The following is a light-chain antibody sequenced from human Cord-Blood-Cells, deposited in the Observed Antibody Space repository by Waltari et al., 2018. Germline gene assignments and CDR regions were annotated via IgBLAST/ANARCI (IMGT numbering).Light chain of an antibody. J-gene: IGKJ4*01. CDR1: QSVSSY. V-gene: IGKV3-11*01. CDR2: DAS. CDR3: QQRSNRPLT. Sequence: EVVLTQSPATLSLSPGERATLSCRASQSVSSYLTWYQQKPGQAPRLLIYDASSRATGIPARFSGSGSGTDFTLTISSLEPEDFAVYYCQQRSNRPLTFGGGTKVEIK.